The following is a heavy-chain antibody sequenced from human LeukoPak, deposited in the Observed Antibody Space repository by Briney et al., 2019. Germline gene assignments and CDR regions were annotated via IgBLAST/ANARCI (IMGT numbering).Heavy chain of an antibody. CDR3: ARSGSGNWIDP. Sequence: SETLSLTCTVSGGSFSLYYWTWVRQPAGKGLEWIGRISVSGSNDYNPSLKSRVTMSLDTSKSQFSLKLISVTAADTAVYYCARSGSGNWIDPWGQGTLVIVSS. V-gene: IGHV4-4*07. J-gene: IGHJ5*02. D-gene: IGHD3-10*01. CDR1: GGSFSLYY. CDR2: ISVSGSN.